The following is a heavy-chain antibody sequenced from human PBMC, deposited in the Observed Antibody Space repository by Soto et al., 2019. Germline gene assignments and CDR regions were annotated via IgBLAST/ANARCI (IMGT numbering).Heavy chain of an antibody. CDR2: ISSSGRTI. CDR1: GFTFSDNDYY. J-gene: IGHJ4*02. D-gene: IGHD4-17*01. V-gene: IGHV3-11*01. CDR3: ARRGPTVVTRHYFDY. Sequence: SGGSLRLSCTASGFTFSDNDYYMTWIRQAPGKGLEWVSYISSSGRTIYYADSVKGRFTVSRDNAKYSLYLQMNSLRAEDTAVYYCARRGPTVVTRHYFDYWGQGTLVTVSS.